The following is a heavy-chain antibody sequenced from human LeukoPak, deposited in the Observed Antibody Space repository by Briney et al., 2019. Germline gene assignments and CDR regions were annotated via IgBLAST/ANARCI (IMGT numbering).Heavy chain of an antibody. Sequence: SETLSLTCTVSGGSISSHYWSWIRQPPGKGLEWSGYISDSGSNVYNPSLKSRVTILGDTSKNQLSLKLSSVTAADTAVYYCARHATGSYSVPWLDPWGQGTLVTVSS. V-gene: IGHV4-59*08. CDR2: ISDSGSN. CDR1: GGSISSHY. D-gene: IGHD3-10*01. CDR3: ARHATGSYSVPWLDP. J-gene: IGHJ5*02.